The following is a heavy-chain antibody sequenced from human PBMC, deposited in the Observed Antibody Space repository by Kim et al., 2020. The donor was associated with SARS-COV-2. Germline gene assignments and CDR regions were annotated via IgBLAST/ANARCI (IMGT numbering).Heavy chain of an antibody. Sequence: GGSLRLSCVASGLTFSDSAVHWVRQASGKGLEWVGGIRGSIHSHATTYAASMKGRFSISRDDSKNTAYLEVNSLKVEDTAMYYCTSPYFDYIWGSFYHWGQGVLVTVSS. V-gene: IGHV3-73*01. D-gene: IGHD3-16*01. CDR3: TSPYFDYIWGSFYH. CDR2: IRGSIHSHAT. J-gene: IGHJ4*02. CDR1: GLTFSDSA.